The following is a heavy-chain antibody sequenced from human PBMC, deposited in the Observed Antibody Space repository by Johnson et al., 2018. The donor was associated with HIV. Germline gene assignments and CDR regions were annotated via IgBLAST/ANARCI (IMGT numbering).Heavy chain of an antibody. CDR3: ARAPGAGDAFDI. CDR2: ISSIGGST. V-gene: IGHV3-23*04. D-gene: IGHD3-10*01. CDR1: GFTLSTYA. Sequence: VQLVESGGGVVQPGRSLRLSCAASGFTLSTYAMHWVRQAPGKGLEWVSGISSIGGSTYYADSVKGRFTISRDNSKNTLYLQMNSLRAEDTAVYYCARAPGAGDAFDIWGQGTMVTVSS. J-gene: IGHJ3*02.